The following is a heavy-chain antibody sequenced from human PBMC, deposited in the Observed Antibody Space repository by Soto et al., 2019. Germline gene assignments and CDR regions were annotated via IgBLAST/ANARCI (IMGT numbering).Heavy chain of an antibody. CDR2: VNPIVSMS. CDR3: ASSYGSGYRAFDY. D-gene: IGHD3-10*01. J-gene: IGHJ4*02. Sequence: QVQLVQSGAEVKRPGSSVKVSCKASGDTFNFYSINWVRQAPGLGREWMGRVNPIVSMSNYAQKFQGRVTMTADKSTSTGSMELSSLRSEDTAIFYCASSYGSGYRAFDYWGRGALVTVSS. V-gene: IGHV1-69*02. CDR1: GDTFNFYS.